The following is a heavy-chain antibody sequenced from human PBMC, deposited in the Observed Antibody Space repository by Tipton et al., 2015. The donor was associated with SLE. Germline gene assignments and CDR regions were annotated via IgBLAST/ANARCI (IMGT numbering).Heavy chain of an antibody. D-gene: IGHD5-18*01. V-gene: IGHV3-23*03. Sequence: SLRLSCAASGFAFSSYAMSWVRQAPGKGLEWVSFIYSAGTTTYYADSVRGRFTISRDNSKNTLYLQMHSLRAEDTAVYYCALQRGYSYGFDYWGQGTLVTVSS. CDR3: ALQRGYSYGFDY. CDR1: GFAFSSYA. CDR2: IYSAGTTT. J-gene: IGHJ4*02.